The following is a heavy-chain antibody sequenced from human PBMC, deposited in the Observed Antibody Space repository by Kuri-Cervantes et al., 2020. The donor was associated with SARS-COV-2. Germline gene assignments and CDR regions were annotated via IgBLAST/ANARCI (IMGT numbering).Heavy chain of an antibody. J-gene: IGHJ4*02. Sequence: GSLRLSCTVSGDSISRYYWSWIRQPPGKGLGWTGYIYYSGSTKYNPSLKSRVTISLNTSKNQFSLKLSSVTAADTAVYYCARGGGYDYPHYWGQGTLVTVSS. V-gene: IGHV4-59*01. CDR3: ARGGGYDYPHY. CDR1: GDSISRYY. CDR2: IYYSGST. D-gene: IGHD3-16*01.